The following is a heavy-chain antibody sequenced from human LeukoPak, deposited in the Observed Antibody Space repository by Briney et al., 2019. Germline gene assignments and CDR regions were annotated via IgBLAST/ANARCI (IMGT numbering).Heavy chain of an antibody. V-gene: IGHV1-2*02. J-gene: IGHJ4*02. D-gene: IGHD3-10*01. CDR2: INPNSGGT. CDR1: GYTFTGYY. CDR3: ARALMVRGVIIDDY. Sequence: ASVKVSCKASGYTFTGYYMHWVRQAPGQGLEWMGWINPNSGGTNYAQKFQGRVTMTRDTSISTAYMELSRLRSDDTAVYYCARALMVRGVIIDDYWGQGTLVTVSS.